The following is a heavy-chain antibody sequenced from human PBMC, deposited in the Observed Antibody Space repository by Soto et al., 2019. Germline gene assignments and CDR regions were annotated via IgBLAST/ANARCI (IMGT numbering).Heavy chain of an antibody. CDR3: ASRNSSGPFYGAFYI. Sequence: PGESLKISCKGSGYSFTSYWTGWVRQMPGKGLEWMGIIYPGDSDTRYSPSFQGQVTISADKSISTAYLQWSSLKASDTAMYYCASRNSSGPFYGAFYIWGQGTMVTVSS. D-gene: IGHD6-19*01. V-gene: IGHV5-51*01. CDR1: GYSFTSYW. CDR2: IYPGDSDT. J-gene: IGHJ3*02.